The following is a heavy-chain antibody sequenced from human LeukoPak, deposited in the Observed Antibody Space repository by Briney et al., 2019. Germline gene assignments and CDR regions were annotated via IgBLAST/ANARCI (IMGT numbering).Heavy chain of an antibody. J-gene: IGHJ4*02. CDR1: GGTFSSYA. D-gene: IGHD3-3*01. V-gene: IGHV1-69*13. CDR2: IIPIFGTA. CDR3: ARDGGGVVRGYFDY. Sequence: SVKVSCKASGGTFSSYAISWVRQAPGQGLEWMGGIIPIFGTANYAQKFQGRVTITADESTSTAYMELSSLRSEDTAVYYCARDGGGVVRGYFDYWGQGTLVTVSS.